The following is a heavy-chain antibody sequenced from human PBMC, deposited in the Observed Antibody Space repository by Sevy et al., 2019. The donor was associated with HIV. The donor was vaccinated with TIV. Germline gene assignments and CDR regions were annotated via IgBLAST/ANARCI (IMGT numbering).Heavy chain of an antibody. CDR2: ISSSGSTI. J-gene: IGHJ4*02. Sequence: GGSLRLSCAASGFTFSSYEMNWVRQAPGKGLEWVSYISSSGSTIYYADSVKGRFTISRDNAKNSLYLQMNSLRAEDTAVYYCARSSTLTGSHEYYFDYWGQGTLVTVSS. CDR1: GFTFSSYE. CDR3: ARSSTLTGSHEYYFDY. D-gene: IGHD3-9*01. V-gene: IGHV3-48*03.